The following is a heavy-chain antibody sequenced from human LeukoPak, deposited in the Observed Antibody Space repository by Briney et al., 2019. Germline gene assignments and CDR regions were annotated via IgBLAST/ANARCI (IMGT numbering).Heavy chain of an antibody. CDR3: TTATTVTTDAFDI. V-gene: IGHV3-15*01. J-gene: IGHJ3*02. CDR2: IKSKTDGGTT. Sequence: GGSLRLSCAASGFTFSNAWMSWVRQAPGKGLEWVGRIKSKTDGGTTDYAAPVRGRFTISRDDSKNTLYLQMNSLKTEDTAVYYCTTATTVTTDAFDIWGQGTMVTVSS. CDR1: GFTFSNAW. D-gene: IGHD4-17*01.